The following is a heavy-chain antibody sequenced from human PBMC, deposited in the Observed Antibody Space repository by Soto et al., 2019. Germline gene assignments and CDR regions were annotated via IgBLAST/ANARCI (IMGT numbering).Heavy chain of an antibody. CDR3: ARDYGDYEGGNWFDP. Sequence: QVQLQESGPGLVKPSETLSLTCTVSGGSISSYYWSWIRQPPGKGLEWIGYIYYSGSTHYNPSPKSRVTISVDTSKHQFSLKLSSVTAADTAVYYCARDYGDYEGGNWFDPWGQGTLVTVSS. CDR1: GGSISSYY. D-gene: IGHD4-17*01. V-gene: IGHV4-59*01. CDR2: IYYSGST. J-gene: IGHJ5*02.